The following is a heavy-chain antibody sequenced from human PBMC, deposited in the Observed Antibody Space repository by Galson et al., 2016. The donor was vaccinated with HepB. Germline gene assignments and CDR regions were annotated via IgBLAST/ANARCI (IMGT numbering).Heavy chain of an antibody. V-gene: IGHV3-33*01. CDR2: IWYDGINK. J-gene: IGHJ4*02. Sequence: SLRLSCAASGFIFSRYGMHWVRQAPGKGLEWVALIWYDGINKYYADSVKGRFTISRDNSKNTLYLQMNSLRAEDTAVYYCARDPDSSGPGAYWGQGTLVTVSS. D-gene: IGHD3-22*01. CDR1: GFIFSRYG. CDR3: ARDPDSSGPGAY.